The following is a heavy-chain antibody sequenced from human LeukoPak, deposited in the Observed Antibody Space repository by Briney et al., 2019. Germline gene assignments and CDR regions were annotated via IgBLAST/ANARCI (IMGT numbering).Heavy chain of an antibody. Sequence: GGSLRLSCAASGFTFRNYWMSWVRQAPGTGLEWVANIKQDGSDRNYVTSVGGRFTISRDNAESSLYLQMNSQRVEDTAVYYCVRNLAVAGTCFDSWGQGTLVTVSS. D-gene: IGHD6-19*01. CDR2: IKQDGSDR. J-gene: IGHJ4*02. CDR1: GFTFRNYW. CDR3: VRNLAVAGTCFDS. V-gene: IGHV3-7*03.